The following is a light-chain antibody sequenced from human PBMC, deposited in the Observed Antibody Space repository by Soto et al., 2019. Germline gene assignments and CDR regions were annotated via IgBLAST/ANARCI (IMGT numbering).Light chain of an antibody. CDR1: SSNIGSNT. Sequence: QSVLTQPPSASATPGQRVTISCSGSSSNIGSNTVNWYQQVPGAAPRLLIDHNDHRPSGVPDRISGSKSGTSASLAISGLQSEDEADYYCSSWDGSLRGWLFGGGTKLTVL. CDR2: HND. CDR3: SSWDGSLRGWL. V-gene: IGLV1-44*01. J-gene: IGLJ3*02.